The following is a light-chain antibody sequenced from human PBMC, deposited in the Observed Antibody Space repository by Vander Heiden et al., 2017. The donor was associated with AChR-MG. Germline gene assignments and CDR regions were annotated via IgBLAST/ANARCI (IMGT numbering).Light chain of an antibody. V-gene: IGLV1-44*01. CDR3: AAWDDSLNGVV. Sequence: QSVLTQPPSASGTPGQRVTISCSGSSPNIGRNTVNWYQQLPGTAPKLLIYSNSQRPSGVPDRFSGSKSGTSASLAISGLQSEDEADYYCAAWDDSLNGVVFGGGTKLTGL. CDR1: SPNIGRNT. CDR2: SNS. J-gene: IGLJ2*01.